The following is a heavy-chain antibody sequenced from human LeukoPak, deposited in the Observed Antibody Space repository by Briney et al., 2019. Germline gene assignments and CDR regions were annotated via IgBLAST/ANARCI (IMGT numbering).Heavy chain of an antibody. D-gene: IGHD5-18*01. CDR2: IKEDGREK. CDR3: ARDHNYGSDY. J-gene: IGHJ4*02. V-gene: IGHV3-7*03. Sequence: GGSLRLSCAASGFTSTSYWMSWVRPAPGKGLEWVANIKEDGREKYYVDSVKGRFTISRDSAKNSLYLQMNSLRVEDTAVYYCARDHNYGSDYWGQGTLVTVSS. CDR1: GFTSTSYW.